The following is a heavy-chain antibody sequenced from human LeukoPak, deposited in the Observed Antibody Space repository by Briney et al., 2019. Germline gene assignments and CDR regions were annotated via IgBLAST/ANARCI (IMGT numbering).Heavy chain of an antibody. V-gene: IGHV3-23*01. D-gene: IGHD2/OR15-2a*01. J-gene: IGHJ4*02. CDR3: AREIGGLGYDH. CDR1: GFTFSNYA. Sequence: PGGSLSLSCAASGFTFSNYAMTWVRQAPGKGLEWVSGISGSGSSTYYADSVKGRFTLSRDYPKNTLYLQMNSLRAEDTAVYYCAREIGGLGYDHWGQGVLVTVSS. CDR2: ISGSGSST.